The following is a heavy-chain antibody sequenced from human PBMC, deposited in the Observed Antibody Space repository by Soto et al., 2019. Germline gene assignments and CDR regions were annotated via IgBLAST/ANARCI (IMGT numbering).Heavy chain of an antibody. CDR1: GYTFTSYG. J-gene: IGHJ4*02. D-gene: IGHD3-10*01. CDR3: ARGSELLWFGEVYYFDY. CDR2: ISAYNGNT. V-gene: IGHV1-18*01. Sequence: QVQLVQSGAEVKKPGASVKVSCKASGYTFTSYGISWVRQAPGQGLEWMGWISAYNGNTNYAQELQGRVTMTTDTSTSTAYMERRSLRSDDTAVYYCARGSELLWFGEVYYFDYWGQGTLVTVSS.